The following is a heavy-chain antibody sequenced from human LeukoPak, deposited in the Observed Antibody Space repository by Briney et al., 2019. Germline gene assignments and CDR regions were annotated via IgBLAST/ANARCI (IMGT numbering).Heavy chain of an antibody. D-gene: IGHD3-22*01. CDR3: ARGPPMIVVVITTSGGDY. CDR2: ISYDGSNK. J-gene: IGHJ4*02. CDR1: GFTFSSYA. V-gene: IGHV3-30*04. Sequence: PGGSLRLSCAASGFTFSSYAMHWVRQAPGKGLEWVAVISYDGSNKYYADSVKGRFTISRDNSKNTLYLQMNSLRAEDTAVYYCARGPPMIVVVITTSGGDYWGQGTLVTVSS.